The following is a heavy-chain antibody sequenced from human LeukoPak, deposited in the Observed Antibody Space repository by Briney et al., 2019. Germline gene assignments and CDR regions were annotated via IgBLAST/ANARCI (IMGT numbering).Heavy chain of an antibody. V-gene: IGHV1-2*06. CDR1: GYTFTGYY. CDR3: ATRGYSSGWYIDY. Sequence: GASVKVSCKASGYTFTGYYMHWVRQAPGQGLEWMGRINPNSGGTNYAQKFQGRVTMTRDTSISTAYMELSRLRSDDTAVYYRATRGYSSGWYIDYWGQGTLVTVSS. J-gene: IGHJ4*02. D-gene: IGHD6-19*01. CDR2: INPNSGGT.